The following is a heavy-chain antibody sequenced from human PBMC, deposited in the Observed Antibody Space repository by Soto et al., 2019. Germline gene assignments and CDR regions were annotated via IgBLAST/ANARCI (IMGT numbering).Heavy chain of an antibody. CDR1: GGSISSSSYY. J-gene: IGHJ4*02. V-gene: IGHV4-39*01. D-gene: IGHD3-16*02. Sequence: QLQLQESGPGLVKPSETLSLTCTVSGGSISSSSYYWGWIRQPPGKGLEWIGSIYYSGSTYYNPSLKSRVTISVDTSKNQFSLKLSSVTAADTAVYYCARRLRGSYRSSAPTYYFDYWGQGTLVTVSS. CDR2: IYYSGST. CDR3: ARRLRGSYRSSAPTYYFDY.